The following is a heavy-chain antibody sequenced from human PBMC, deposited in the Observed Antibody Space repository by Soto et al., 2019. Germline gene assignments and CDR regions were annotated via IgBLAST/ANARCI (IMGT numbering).Heavy chain of an antibody. CDR3: ARGSNSRLWFGELLFPPYYYYYGMDV. CDR2: ISYDGSNK. CDR1: GFTFNSYA. Sequence: PGGSLRLSCAASGFTFNSYAMHWVRQAPGKGLEWVAVISYDGSNKYYADSVKGRFTISRDNSKNTLYLQMNSLRAEDTAVYYCARGSNSRLWFGELLFPPYYYYYGMDVWGQGTTVTVSS. V-gene: IGHV3-30-3*01. D-gene: IGHD3-10*01. J-gene: IGHJ6*02.